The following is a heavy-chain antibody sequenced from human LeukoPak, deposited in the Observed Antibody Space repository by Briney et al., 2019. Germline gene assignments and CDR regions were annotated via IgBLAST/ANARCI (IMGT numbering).Heavy chain of an antibody. CDR3: ASGTYDSSGSNGEGFDY. CDR1: GFTFSSYW. J-gene: IGHJ4*02. Sequence: PGGSLRLSCAASGFTFSSYWMHWVRQAPGKGLVWVSRINSDGSSTSYADSVKGRFTISRDNAKNTLYLQMNSLRAEDTAVYYCASGTYDSSGSNGEGFDYWGRGTLVTVSP. V-gene: IGHV3-74*01. D-gene: IGHD3-22*01. CDR2: INSDGSST.